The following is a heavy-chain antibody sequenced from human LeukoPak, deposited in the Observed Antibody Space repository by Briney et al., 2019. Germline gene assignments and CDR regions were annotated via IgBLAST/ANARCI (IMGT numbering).Heavy chain of an antibody. CDR1: GYTFTGYN. CDR2: INPNSGGT. J-gene: IGHJ4*02. V-gene: IGHV1-2*02. CDR3: ARDGHFDY. Sequence: ASVKVSCKSSGYTFTGYNMQWLRQAPGQGLEWMGWINPNSGGTNYAQKFQGRVTMTRDTSISTAYMELSRLRSDDTAVYYCARDGHFDYWGQGTLVTVSS.